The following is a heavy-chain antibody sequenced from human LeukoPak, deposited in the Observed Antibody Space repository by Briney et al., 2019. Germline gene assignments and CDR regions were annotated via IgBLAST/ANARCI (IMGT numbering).Heavy chain of an antibody. Sequence: GGSLRLSCAASGFTFSSYAMHWVRQAPGKGLEWVAVISYDGSNKYYADSVKGRFTISRDNSKNTLYLQMNSLRAEDTAVYYCARDLGYCGGDCFSAGTDYWGQGTLVTVSS. CDR2: ISYDGSNK. J-gene: IGHJ4*02. D-gene: IGHD2-21*02. CDR1: GFTFSSYA. V-gene: IGHV3-30-3*01. CDR3: ARDLGYCGGDCFSAGTDY.